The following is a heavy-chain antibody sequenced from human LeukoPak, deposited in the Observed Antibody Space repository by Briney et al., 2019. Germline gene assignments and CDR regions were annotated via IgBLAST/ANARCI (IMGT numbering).Heavy chain of an antibody. J-gene: IGHJ4*02. CDR2: ISYDGSNK. D-gene: IGHD6-19*01. Sequence: QTGGSLRLSCAASGFTFSSHAMNWVRQAPGKGLEWVAVISYDGSNKYYVDSVKGRFTISRDNSKNTLYLQMNSLRAEDTAVYYCARGVRIAVAGNIDYWGQGTLVTVSS. CDR1: GFTFSSHA. V-gene: IGHV3-30*04. CDR3: ARGVRIAVAGNIDY.